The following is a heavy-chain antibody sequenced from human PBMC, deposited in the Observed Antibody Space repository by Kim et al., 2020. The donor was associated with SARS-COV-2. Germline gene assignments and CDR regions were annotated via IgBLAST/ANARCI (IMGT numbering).Heavy chain of an antibody. CDR3: ARYCSSTSCRWFAP. D-gene: IGHD2-2*01. Sequence: NPYLRIRVAISVDTSKNQFSLKLNSVTAADTAVYYCARYCSSTSCRWFAPWGHGTLVTVSS. J-gene: IGHJ5*02. V-gene: IGHV4-31*02.